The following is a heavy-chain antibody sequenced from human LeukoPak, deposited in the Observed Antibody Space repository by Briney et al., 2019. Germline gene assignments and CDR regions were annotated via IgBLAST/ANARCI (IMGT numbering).Heavy chain of an antibody. J-gene: IGHJ4*02. CDR2: ISSNGGST. V-gene: IGHV3-64*01. CDR1: GFTFSSYA. CDR3: AQGYSYGFDY. Sequence: GGSLRLSCAASGFTFSSYAMHWVRQAPGKGLEYVSAISSNGGSTYYANSVKGRFTISRDNSKNTLYLQMNSLRAEDTAVYYCAQGYSYGFDYWGQGTLVTVSS. D-gene: IGHD5-18*01.